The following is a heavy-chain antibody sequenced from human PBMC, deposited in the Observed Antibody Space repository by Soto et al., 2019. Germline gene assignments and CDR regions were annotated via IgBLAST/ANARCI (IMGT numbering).Heavy chain of an antibody. J-gene: IGHJ6*02. V-gene: IGHV5-51*01. CDR2: IYPGDSDT. CDR1: GYSFTSYC. D-gene: IGHD3-22*01. CDR3: ARGPHSSGYYRLDYGMDV. Sequence: GESLKISCKGSGYSFTSYCIGWVRQMPGKGLEWMGIIYPGDSDTRYSPSFQGQVTISADKSISTAYLQWSSLKASDTAMYYCARGPHSSGYYRLDYGMDVWGQGTTVPVS.